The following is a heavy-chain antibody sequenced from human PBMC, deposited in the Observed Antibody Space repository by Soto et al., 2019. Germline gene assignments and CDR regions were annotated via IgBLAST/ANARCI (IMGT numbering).Heavy chain of an antibody. D-gene: IGHD3-10*01. CDR2: FYYTGST. J-gene: IGHJ3*02. CDR3: ARADMSGAGTYTPFDAFDI. CDR1: GDSMTRGSYY. Sequence: QLQLQESGPGLVKPSETLSLTCVVSGDSMTRGSYYWAWIRQPPGKGLEWIGSFYYTGSTNYNPSLKSRVTVSADTSNNHFSLRLTSVTTEDTAMYYCARADMSGAGTYTPFDAFDIWGQGTMVTVSS. V-gene: IGHV4-39*02.